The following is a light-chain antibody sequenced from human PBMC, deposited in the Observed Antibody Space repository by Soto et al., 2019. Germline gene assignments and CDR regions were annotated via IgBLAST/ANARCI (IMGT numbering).Light chain of an antibody. CDR3: QQYDTYWT. CDR1: QSISSY. J-gene: IGKJ1*01. V-gene: IGKV1-5*03. CDR2: KAS. Sequence: IQMTQSPSSLSASVGDRVTITCRASQSISSYLNWYQQKPGQAPKLLIYKASSLESGVPSRFSGSGSGTEFTLTISSLQPDDFATYYCQQYDTYWTFGQGTKVDIK.